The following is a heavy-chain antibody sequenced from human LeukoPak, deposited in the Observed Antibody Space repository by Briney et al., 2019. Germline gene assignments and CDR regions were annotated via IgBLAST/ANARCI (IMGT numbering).Heavy chain of an antibody. D-gene: IGHD2-2*01. J-gene: IGHJ4*02. CDR3: AKDLYCSSTSCELDY. Sequence: GGSLRLSCAASGFTFSSYAMSWVRRAPGKGLEWVSAISGSGGSTYYADSVKGRFTISRDNSKNTLYLQMNSLRAEDTAVYYCAKDLYCSSTSCELDYWGQGTLVTVSS. V-gene: IGHV3-23*01. CDR2: ISGSGGST. CDR1: GFTFSSYA.